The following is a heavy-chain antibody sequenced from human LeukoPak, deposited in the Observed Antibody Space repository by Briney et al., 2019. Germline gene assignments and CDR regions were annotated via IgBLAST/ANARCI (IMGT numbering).Heavy chain of an antibody. V-gene: IGHV3-48*03. J-gene: IGHJ4*02. D-gene: IGHD3-3*01. CDR3: ARDREDYDFWSGYYTAFDY. Sequence: PGGSLRLSCAASGFTFSSYEMNWVRQAPGKGLEWVSYISSSGSTIYYADSVKGRFTISRDNAKNSLYLQMNSLRAADTAVYYCARDREDYDFWSGYYTAFDYWGQGTLVTVSS. CDR1: GFTFSSYE. CDR2: ISSSGSTI.